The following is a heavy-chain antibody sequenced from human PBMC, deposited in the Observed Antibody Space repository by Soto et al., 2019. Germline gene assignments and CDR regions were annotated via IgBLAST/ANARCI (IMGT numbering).Heavy chain of an antibody. J-gene: IGHJ6*03. V-gene: IGHV1-8*01. CDR3: AAILDCSSTSCRYYYYYMDV. D-gene: IGHD2-2*01. CDR2: MNPNSGNT. Sequence: ASVKVSCKASGYTFTSYDINWVRQATGQGLEWMGWMNPNSGNTGYAQKFQGRVTMTRNTSISTAYMELSSLRSEDTAVYYCAAILDCSSTSCRYYYYYMDVWGQGATVTVSS. CDR1: GYTFTSYD.